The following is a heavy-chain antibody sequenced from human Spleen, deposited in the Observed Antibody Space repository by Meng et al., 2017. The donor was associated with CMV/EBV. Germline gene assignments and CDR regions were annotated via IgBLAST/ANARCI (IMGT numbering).Heavy chain of an antibody. CDR3: ATDGIITGPQGGRPLDYCGLDV. Sequence: ASVKVSCKVSGFTITELSIHWVRQAPGKGVEWMGGFDHEDGETIYAQKFQGRVTMTEDTSTDTAYLELSSLSSEDTAVYYCATDGIITGPQGGRPLDYCGLDVWGQGTTVTVSS. V-gene: IGHV1-24*01. CDR2: FDHEDGET. CDR1: GFTITELS. J-gene: IGHJ6*02. D-gene: IGHD1-20*01.